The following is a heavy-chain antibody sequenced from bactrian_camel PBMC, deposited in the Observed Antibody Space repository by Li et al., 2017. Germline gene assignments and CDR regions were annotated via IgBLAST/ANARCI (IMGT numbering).Heavy chain of an antibody. V-gene: IGHV3S53*01. Sequence: HVQLVESGGGTVQPGGSLRLSCAASGYTFSNRCMGWFRQAPGKRREGIAVLERYGNTRVEDSVRSRFTISSDNAKNILYLQMNNLKPEDTVVYYCAAAPRLWVGYTSLTSADFGYWGQGTQVTVS. D-gene: IGHD5*01. CDR1: GYTFSNRC. CDR2: LERYGNT. CDR3: AAAPRLWVGYTSLTSADFGY. J-gene: IGHJ6*01.